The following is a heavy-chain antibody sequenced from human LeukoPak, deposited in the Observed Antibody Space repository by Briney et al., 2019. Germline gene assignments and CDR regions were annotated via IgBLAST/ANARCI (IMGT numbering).Heavy chain of an antibody. V-gene: IGHV6-1*01. J-gene: IGHJ5*02. Sequence: SQTLSLTCAVSGDSVSSNSASWDWLRQSPGRGLEWLGRTYYTSKWNSDYAESVKSLISNNPDTSKNQFSLHLNSVTPEDTAVYYCARDPDSSYEWGPFDPWGQGILVTVSS. D-gene: IGHD1-26*01. CDR1: GDSVSSNSAS. CDR3: ARDPDSSYEWGPFDP. CDR2: TYYTSKWNS.